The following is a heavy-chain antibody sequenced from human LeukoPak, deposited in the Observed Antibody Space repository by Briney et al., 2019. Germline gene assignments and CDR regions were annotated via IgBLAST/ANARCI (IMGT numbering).Heavy chain of an antibody. CDR2: IYYSGST. D-gene: IGHD3-16*01. Sequence: SETLSLTCTVSGGSISSSSYYWSWIRQPPGKGLEWIGYIYYSGSTNYNPSLKSRVTISVDTSKNQFSLKLSSVTAADTAVYYCARDRLGGTAQDYWGQGTLVTVSS. V-gene: IGHV4-61*01. CDR1: GGSISSSSYY. CDR3: ARDRLGGTAQDY. J-gene: IGHJ4*02.